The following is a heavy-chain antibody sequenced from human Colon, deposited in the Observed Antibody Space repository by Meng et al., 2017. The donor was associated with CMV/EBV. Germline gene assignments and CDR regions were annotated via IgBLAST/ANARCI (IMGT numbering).Heavy chain of an antibody. CDR3: AKADYYDGSGYYFDY. J-gene: IGHJ4*02. V-gene: IGHV3-23*01. CDR2: ISGVGGNT. D-gene: IGHD3-22*01. Sequence: FICSAYAMCGGRQDRGKGLGWVSSISGVGGNTYYADSVKGRFTISRDDSHNTLFLHMNSLRAEDTAVYYCAKADYYDGSGYYFDYWGQGTLVTVSS. CDR1: FICSAYA.